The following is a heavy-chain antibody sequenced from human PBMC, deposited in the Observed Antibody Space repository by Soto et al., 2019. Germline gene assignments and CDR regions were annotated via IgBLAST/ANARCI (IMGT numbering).Heavy chain of an antibody. Sequence: QVQLVESGGGVVQPGRSLRLSCAVSGFDFSGHGMHWVRQAPGKGLEWVAIISHDGSDKYYGGSVKGRFTVSRDNSKNTLYLQMNSLSPEDTAVYYCASWAGRSAGSFFSGPFDYWGQGTLVTVSS. CDR1: GFDFSGHG. CDR2: ISHDGSDK. CDR3: ASWAGRSAGSFFSGPFDY. V-gene: IGHV3-30*03. D-gene: IGHD2-15*01. J-gene: IGHJ4*02.